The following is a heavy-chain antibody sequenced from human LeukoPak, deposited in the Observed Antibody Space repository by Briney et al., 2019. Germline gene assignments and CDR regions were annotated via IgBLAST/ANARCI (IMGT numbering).Heavy chain of an antibody. V-gene: IGHV3-7*01. CDR1: GFTFSSYW. J-gene: IGHJ4*02. CDR2: IKQDRSEK. CDR3: ARLREIPVFGVVTKSTSYFDY. D-gene: IGHD3-3*01. Sequence: GGSLRLSCAASGFTFSSYWMSWVRQAPGKGLELVADIKQDRSEKYYVDSVKGLFTISRDNAKNSLYLQMNSLRAEDTAVYYCARLREIPVFGVVTKSTSYFDYWGQGTLVTVSS.